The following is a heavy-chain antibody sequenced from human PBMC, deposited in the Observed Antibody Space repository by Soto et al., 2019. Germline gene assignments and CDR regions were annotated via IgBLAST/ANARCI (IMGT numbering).Heavy chain of an antibody. Sequence: PLETLSLTCTVSGGSISSSSSYCGWISQHPGKGLAWSGSIYYSVSTYYNPSLKSRVTISVDTSKNQFPLKLSSVTAADTAVYYFARDIAAALGAWFDPWGQGTRVTVSS. CDR3: ARDIAAALGAWFDP. J-gene: IGHJ5*02. CDR2: IYYSVST. CDR1: GGSISSSSSY. D-gene: IGHD6-13*01. V-gene: IGHV4-39*06.